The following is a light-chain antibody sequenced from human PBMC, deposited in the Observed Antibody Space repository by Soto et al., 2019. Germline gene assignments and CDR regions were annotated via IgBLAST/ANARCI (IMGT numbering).Light chain of an antibody. Sequence: QSVPTQPASVSGSPGLSITISCTGTSSDVGAYNFVSWYQQHPDKAPKLMIFDVSNRPSGVSNRFSGSKSGNTASLTISGLQSEDEADYYCTSYTSSSTLVFGTGTKATV. V-gene: IGLV2-14*03. CDR1: SSDVGAYNF. CDR3: TSYTSSSTLV. CDR2: DVS. J-gene: IGLJ1*01.